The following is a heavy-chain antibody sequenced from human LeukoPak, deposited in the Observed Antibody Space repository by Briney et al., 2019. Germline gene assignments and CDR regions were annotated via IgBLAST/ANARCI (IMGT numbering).Heavy chain of an antibody. CDR3: ARLGRRIVGATKTPPYFDY. D-gene: IGHD1-26*01. J-gene: IGHJ4*02. CDR2: IYYSGRT. V-gene: IGHV4-39*07. Sequence: SETLSLTCTVSYGSISDISYYWGWIRQPPGKGLEWIGSIYYSGRTYYNSSLKSRVTISVDTSKNQFSLKLSSVTAADTAVYYCARLGRRIVGATKTPPYFDYWGQGTLVTVSS. CDR1: YGSISDISYY.